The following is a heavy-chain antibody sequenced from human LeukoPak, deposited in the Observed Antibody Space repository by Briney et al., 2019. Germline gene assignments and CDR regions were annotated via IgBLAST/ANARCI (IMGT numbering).Heavy chain of an antibody. CDR1: GFTFSSYG. D-gene: IGHD3-16*02. J-gene: IGHJ4*02. CDR3: ARDRVVWGSYRYFVY. V-gene: IGHV3-33*01. Sequence: GGSLRLSCAASGFTFSSYGMHWVRQAPGKGLEWVAVIWYDGSNKYYADSVKGRFTISRDNSKNALYLQMNSLRSEDTAVYYCARDRVVWGSYRYFVYWGQGTLVTVSS. CDR2: IWYDGSNK.